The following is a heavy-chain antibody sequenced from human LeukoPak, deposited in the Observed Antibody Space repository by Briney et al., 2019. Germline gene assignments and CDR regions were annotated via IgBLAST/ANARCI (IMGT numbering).Heavy chain of an antibody. CDR2: IYTSGST. J-gene: IGHJ3*02. V-gene: IGHV4-4*07. CDR3: ARRPIAGDAFDI. Sequence: SETLSLTCTVSGGSISSYYWSWIRQPAGKGLEWVGRIYTSGSTNYNPSLKSRVTMSVDTSKNQFSLKLSSVTAADTAVYYCARRPIAGDAFDIWGQGTMVTVSS. CDR1: GGSISSYY.